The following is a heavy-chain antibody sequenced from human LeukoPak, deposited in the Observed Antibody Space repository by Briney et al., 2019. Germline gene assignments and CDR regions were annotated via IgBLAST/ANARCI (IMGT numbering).Heavy chain of an antibody. J-gene: IGHJ4*02. Sequence: GGSLRLSCVASGVSFDDYGMSWVRQAPGKGLEWVSGINWNGGSTGYADSVQGRFTMSRDNTKNSLCLQMYSLRAAETALSFCTRNVVSGWNTGSAYWGQGTLVTVSS. D-gene: IGHD6-19*01. CDR1: GVSFDDYG. CDR3: TRNVVSGWNTGSAY. CDR2: INWNGGST. V-gene: IGHV3-20*04.